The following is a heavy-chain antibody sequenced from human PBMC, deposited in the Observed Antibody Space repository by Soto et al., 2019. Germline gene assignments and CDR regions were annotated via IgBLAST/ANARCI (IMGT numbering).Heavy chain of an antibody. J-gene: IGHJ4*02. V-gene: IGHV4-39*01. D-gene: IGHD1-20*01. CDR2: IYYSGST. CDR3: AREGGDLYNWNDKVSFDY. CDR1: GGSISSSSYY. Sequence: SETLSLTCTVSGGSISSSSYYWGWIRQPPGKGLEWIGSIYYSGSTYYNPSLKSRVTISVDTSKNQFSLKLSSVTAADTAVYYCAREGGDLYNWNDKVSFDYWGQGTLVTVSS.